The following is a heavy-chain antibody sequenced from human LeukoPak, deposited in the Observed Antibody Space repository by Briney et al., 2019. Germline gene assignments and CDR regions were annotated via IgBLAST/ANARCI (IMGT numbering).Heavy chain of an antibody. Sequence: AGGSLRLSCAASGFTFTTYAMTWVRQAPGKGLEWVSAISGSGGSTYYADSVKGRFTISRDNSKNTLYLHMNSLRAEDTAVYYCAKRLPYYFDYWGQGTLVTVSS. CDR1: GFTFTTYA. D-gene: IGHD4-11*01. J-gene: IGHJ4*02. CDR2: ISGSGGST. CDR3: AKRLPYYFDY. V-gene: IGHV3-23*01.